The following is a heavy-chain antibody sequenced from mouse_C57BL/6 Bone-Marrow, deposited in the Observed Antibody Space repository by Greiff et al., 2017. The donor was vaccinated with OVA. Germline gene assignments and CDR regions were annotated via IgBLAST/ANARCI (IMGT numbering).Heavy chain of an antibody. Sequence: VMLVESEGGLVQPGSSMKLSCTASGFTFSDYYMAWVRQVPEKGLEWVANINYDGSSTYYLDSLKSRFIISRDNAKNILYLQMSSLKSEDTATYYCARVLITTVVANWYFDVWGTGTTVTVSS. V-gene: IGHV5-16*01. D-gene: IGHD1-1*01. J-gene: IGHJ1*03. CDR2: INYDGSST. CDR1: GFTFSDYY. CDR3: ARVLITTVVANWYFDV.